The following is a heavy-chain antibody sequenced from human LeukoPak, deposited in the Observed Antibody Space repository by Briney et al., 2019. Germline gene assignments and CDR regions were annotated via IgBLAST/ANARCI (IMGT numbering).Heavy chain of an antibody. CDR1: GFTFSDYY. CDR3: AKDILAAGLFFDY. Sequence: GGSLRLSCAASGFTFSDYYMGWVRQAPGKGLEWVSYIDMSATTIYYADSVKGRFTISRDNAKNSLFLQMNSLRAEDTAVYYCAKDILAAGLFFDYWGQGALVTVSS. CDR2: IDMSATTI. V-gene: IGHV3-11*01. J-gene: IGHJ4*02. D-gene: IGHD6-13*01.